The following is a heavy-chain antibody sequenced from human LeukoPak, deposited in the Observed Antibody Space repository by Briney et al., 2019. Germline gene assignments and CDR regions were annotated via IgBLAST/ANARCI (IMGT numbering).Heavy chain of an antibody. CDR1: GFTFSSYA. CDR2: ISGSGGST. CDR3: ARDLGTYYYYFDY. Sequence: AGGSLRLSCAASGFTFSSYAMSWVRQAPGKGLEWVSAISGSGGSTYYADSVKGRFTISRDNSKSTLYLQMNSLRAEDTAVYFCARDLGTYYYYFDYWGQGTLVTVSS. D-gene: IGHD1-26*01. V-gene: IGHV3-23*01. J-gene: IGHJ4*02.